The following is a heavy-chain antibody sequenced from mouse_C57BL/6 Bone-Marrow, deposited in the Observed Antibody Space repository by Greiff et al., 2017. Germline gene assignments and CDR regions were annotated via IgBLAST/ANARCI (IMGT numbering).Heavy chain of an antibody. CDR3: ARQGYMDY. CDR2: ISNLAYSI. CDR1: GFTFSDYG. Sequence: EVQLVESGAGLVQPGASLKLSCAASGFTFSDYGMAWVRQAPRKGPEWVAFISNLAYSIYYADTVTGRFTITREDAKNPLNLEMSSMRTEDTAMYYCARQGYMDYWGQGTSVTVSS. V-gene: IGHV5-15*01. J-gene: IGHJ4*01.